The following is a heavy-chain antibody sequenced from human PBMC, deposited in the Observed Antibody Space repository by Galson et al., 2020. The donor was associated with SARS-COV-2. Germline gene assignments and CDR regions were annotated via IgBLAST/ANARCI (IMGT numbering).Heavy chain of an antibody. CDR1: GGSISSYY. Sequence: SETLSLTCTVSGGSISSYYWSWLRQPAGKGLEWIGRIYTSGSTNYNPSLKSRVTMSVDTSKNQFSLKLSSVTAADTAVYYCARDSCSSTSCYHDYWGQGTLVTVSS. CDR2: IYTSGST. D-gene: IGHD2-2*01. J-gene: IGHJ4*02. V-gene: IGHV4-4*07. CDR3: ARDSCSSTSCYHDY.